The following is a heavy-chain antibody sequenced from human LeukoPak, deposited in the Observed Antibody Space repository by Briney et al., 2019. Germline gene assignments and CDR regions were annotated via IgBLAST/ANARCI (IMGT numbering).Heavy chain of an antibody. Sequence: SETLSLTCTVSGGSISGYYWSWIRQPPGKGLEWIGYIYYSGNTNYNPSLKSRVTISVDTSKNQFSLKLSSVTAADTAVYYCARYSSGWYFGCWGQGTLVTVSS. CDR1: GGSISGYY. D-gene: IGHD6-19*01. J-gene: IGHJ4*02. CDR2: IYYSGNT. V-gene: IGHV4-59*01. CDR3: ARYSSGWYFGC.